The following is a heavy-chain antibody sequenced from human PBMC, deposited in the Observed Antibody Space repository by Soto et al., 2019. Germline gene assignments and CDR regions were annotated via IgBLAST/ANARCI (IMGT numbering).Heavy chain of an antibody. CDR1: GVSLTSGTYY. V-gene: IGHV4-31*03. Sequence: QVQLQESGPGLVKPSQTLSLTCSVSGVSLTSGTYYWSWIRQHPGKGLEWIGYIFYSGSTEYNPSLKSRVNISVDTSKYQFSLKLSSVTAADTAVYYCASTEDFFDYWGQGTLVTVSS. J-gene: IGHJ4*02. CDR2: IFYSGST. CDR3: ASTEDFFDY.